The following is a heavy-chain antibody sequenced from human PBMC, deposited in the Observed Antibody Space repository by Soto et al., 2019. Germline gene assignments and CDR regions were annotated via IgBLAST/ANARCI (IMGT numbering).Heavy chain of an antibody. CDR1: GFTFSSYA. D-gene: IGHD6-13*01. Sequence: GGSLRLSCAASGFTFSSYAMSWVRQAPGKGLEWVSAISGSGGSTYYADSVKGRFTISRDNSKNTLYLQMNSLRAEDKAVYYWAKDLELFWGSSWDSYYGMDVWGHGTTVTVSS. V-gene: IGHV3-23*01. CDR2: ISGSGGST. CDR3: AKDLELFWGSSWDSYYGMDV. J-gene: IGHJ6*02.